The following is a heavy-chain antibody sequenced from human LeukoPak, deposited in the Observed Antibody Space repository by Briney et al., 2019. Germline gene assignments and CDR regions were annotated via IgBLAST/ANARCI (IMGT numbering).Heavy chain of an antibody. CDR1: GFTFSSYE. V-gene: IGHV3-48*03. Sequence: GGSLRLSCEASGFTFSSYEMNWVRQAPGKGLEWVSYISSSGNTIYYADSVKGRFTISRDNAKNSLYLQMNSLRAEDTAVYYCARQTYYDFWSGYSTFDYWSQGTLVTVSP. CDR2: ISSSGNTI. D-gene: IGHD3-3*01. J-gene: IGHJ4*02. CDR3: ARQTYYDFWSGYSTFDY.